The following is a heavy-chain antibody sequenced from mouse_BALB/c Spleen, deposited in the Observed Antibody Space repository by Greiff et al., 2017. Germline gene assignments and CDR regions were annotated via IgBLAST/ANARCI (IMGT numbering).Heavy chain of an antibody. Sequence: QVQLQQSGPGLVAPSQSLSITCTVSGFSLTSYGVHWVRQPPGKGLEWLGVIWAGGSTNYNSALMSRLSISKDNSKSQVFLKMNSLQTDDTAMYYCARDGGLRAHYAMDYWGQGTSVTVSS. J-gene: IGHJ4*01. D-gene: IGHD2-4*01. CDR1: GFSLTSYG. CDR2: IWAGGST. CDR3: ARDGGLRAHYAMDY. V-gene: IGHV2-9*02.